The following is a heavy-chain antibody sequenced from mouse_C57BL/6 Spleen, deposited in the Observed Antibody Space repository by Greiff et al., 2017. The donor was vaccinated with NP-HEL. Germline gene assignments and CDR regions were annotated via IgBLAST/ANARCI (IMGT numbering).Heavy chain of an antibody. CDR2: IDPSDSET. CDR1: GYTFTSYW. V-gene: IGHV1-52*01. CDR3: ASDYGSTFTRYFDV. J-gene: IGHJ1*03. Sequence: VQLQQSGAELVRPGSSVKLSCKASGYTFTSYWMHWVKQRPIQGLEWIGNIDPSDSETHYNQKFKDKATLTVDKSSSTAYMQLSSLTSEDSAVYYCASDYGSTFTRYFDVWGTGTTVTVSS. D-gene: IGHD1-1*01.